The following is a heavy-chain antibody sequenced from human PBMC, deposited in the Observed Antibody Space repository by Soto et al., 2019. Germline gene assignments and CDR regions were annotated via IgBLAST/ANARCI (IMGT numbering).Heavy chain of an antibody. Sequence: SVKVSCKASGSGFISSGIQWVRQAHGQRLEWIGWIVVASGQTNYAQNFRGRAAITRDTSTATAYIELTGLTSEDTAVYFCSADRPDIGVGWWVWGQGTTVTVSS. D-gene: IGHD2-15*01. J-gene: IGHJ6*02. V-gene: IGHV1-58*02. CDR3: SADRPDIGVGWWV. CDR1: GSGFISSG. CDR2: IVVASGQT.